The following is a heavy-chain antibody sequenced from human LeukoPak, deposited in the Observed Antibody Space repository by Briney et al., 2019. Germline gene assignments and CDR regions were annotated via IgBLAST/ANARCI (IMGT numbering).Heavy chain of an antibody. Sequence: SETLSLTCTVSGGSISSYYWSWIRQPPGKGLEWIGYIYYSGSTNYNPSLKSRVTISVDTSKNQFSLKLSSVTAADTAVHYCARGRVDTAMVDYWGQGTLVTVSS. CDR2: IYYSGST. CDR3: ARGRVDTAMVDY. J-gene: IGHJ4*02. D-gene: IGHD5-18*01. V-gene: IGHV4-59*01. CDR1: GGSISSYY.